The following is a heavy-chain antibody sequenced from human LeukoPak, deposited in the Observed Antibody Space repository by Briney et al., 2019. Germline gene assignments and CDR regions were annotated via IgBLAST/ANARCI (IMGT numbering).Heavy chain of an antibody. V-gene: IGHV1-2*02. CDR2: INPNSGGT. Sequence: GASVKVSCKASGYTFTGYYMHWVRQAPGQGLEWMGWINPNSGGTNYAQKFQGRVTMTRDTSISTAYMELSRLRSDDTAVYYCARALSGSNPEYFQHWGQGTLVTVSS. D-gene: IGHD1-26*01. CDR1: GYTFTGYY. J-gene: IGHJ1*01. CDR3: ARALSGSNPEYFQH.